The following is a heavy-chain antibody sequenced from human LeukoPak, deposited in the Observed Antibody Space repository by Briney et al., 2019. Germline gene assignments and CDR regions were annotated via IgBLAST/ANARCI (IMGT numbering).Heavy chain of an antibody. J-gene: IGHJ4*02. D-gene: IGHD4-23*01. V-gene: IGHV3-48*02. Sequence: GGSLRLSCAASGFTFSSYSMNWVRQAPGKGLEWISYIGTSSSTIYYADSVKGRFTISRDNAENSLYLQMNSLRDEDTAVYYCARHDYGGNSGDNWGQGTLVTVSS. CDR1: GFTFSSYS. CDR2: IGTSSSTI. CDR3: ARHDYGGNSGDN.